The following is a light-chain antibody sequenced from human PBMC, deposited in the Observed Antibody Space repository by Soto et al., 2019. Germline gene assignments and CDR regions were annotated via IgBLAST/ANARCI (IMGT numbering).Light chain of an antibody. V-gene: IGKV3-11*01. CDR1: QSVSRY. Sequence: EIGLTQSPATLSLSPGDRATLSCRASQSVSRYLDWYQQKPGRAPRLLIHDTSTRATGVPDTFSGSGSGTEFTLTISSLEPEDSAMYYCQQRFSWPPTFGGGTHVEIK. CDR3: QQRFSWPPT. J-gene: IGKJ4*01. CDR2: DTS.